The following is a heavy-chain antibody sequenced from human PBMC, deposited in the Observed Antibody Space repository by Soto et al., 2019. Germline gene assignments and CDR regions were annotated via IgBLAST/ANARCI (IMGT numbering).Heavy chain of an antibody. CDR2: IYWNDDK. CDR3: GRQIYDFWSGNWFDP. V-gene: IGHV2-5*01. D-gene: IGHD3-3*01. Sequence: QITLKESGPTLVKPTQTLTLTCTFSGFSLSTSGVGVGWIRQPPGKALEWLALIYWNDDKRYSPSLKSRLTITKDTSKNQVVLTMTNMDPVDTATYYCGRQIYDFWSGNWFDPWGQGTLVTVSS. CDR1: GFSLSTSGVG. J-gene: IGHJ5*02.